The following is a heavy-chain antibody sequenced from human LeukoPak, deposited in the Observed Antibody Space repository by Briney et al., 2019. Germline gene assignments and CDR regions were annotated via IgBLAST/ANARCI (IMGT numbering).Heavy chain of an antibody. Sequence: GGSLRLSCAASGFTFSRYWMSWVRQAPGKGLECVANINEDENKKYYVDSVKGRFTISRDNTKNSLYLRMNSLRAEDTAVYYCARGCTSSSCYDYWGQGTLVTVSS. CDR3: ARGCTSSSCYDY. D-gene: IGHD2-2*01. V-gene: IGHV3-7*01. J-gene: IGHJ4*02. CDR1: GFTFSRYW. CDR2: INEDENKK.